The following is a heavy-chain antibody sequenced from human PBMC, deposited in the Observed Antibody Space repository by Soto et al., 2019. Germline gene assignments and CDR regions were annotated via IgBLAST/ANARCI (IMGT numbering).Heavy chain of an antibody. J-gene: IGHJ6*02. Sequence: PGGSLRLSCAASGFSFRDYDINGVRKRKGKGGEWVSALGAARDPYYVGSVKGRFSVSRDNAQNSLFLQMNNLRVDDTAVYFCARAYLGRLPRRADYYYAMDVWGRGTTVTVSS. V-gene: IGHV3-13*05. CDR2: LGAARDP. D-gene: IGHD1-26*01. CDR1: GFSFRDYD. CDR3: ARAYLGRLPRRADYYYAMDV.